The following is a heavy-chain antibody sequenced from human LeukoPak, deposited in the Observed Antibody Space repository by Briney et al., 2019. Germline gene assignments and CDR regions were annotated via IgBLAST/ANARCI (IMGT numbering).Heavy chain of an antibody. J-gene: IGHJ4*02. V-gene: IGHV3-30*04. CDR2: ISYDGSNK. D-gene: IGHD4-17*01. CDR3: ARDAAYGDYVWIDY. CDR1: GFTFSSYA. Sequence: GGSLRLSCAASGFTFSSYAMHWVRQAPGKGLEWVAVISYDGSNKYYADSVKGRFTISRDNSKNTLYLQMNSLRAEDTAVYYCARDAAYGDYVWIDYWGQGTLVTVSS.